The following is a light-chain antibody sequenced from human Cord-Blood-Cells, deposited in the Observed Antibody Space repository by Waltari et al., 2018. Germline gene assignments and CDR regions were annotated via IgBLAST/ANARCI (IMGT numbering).Light chain of an antibody. CDR2: EVS. CDR3: SSYTSSSTRV. Sequence: QSALTQPASVSGSPAQSLTISCTGTSSDVGGYHYVSWYQQHPGKAPKLMIYEVSNRPSGVSNRFSGSKSGNPASLTISGLQAEDEADYYCSSYTSSSTRVFGGGTKLTVL. CDR1: SSDVGGYHY. J-gene: IGLJ3*02. V-gene: IGLV2-14*01.